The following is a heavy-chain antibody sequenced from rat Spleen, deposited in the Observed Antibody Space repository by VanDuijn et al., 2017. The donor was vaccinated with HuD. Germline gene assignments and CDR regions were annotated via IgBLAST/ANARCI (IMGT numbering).Heavy chain of an antibody. J-gene: IGHJ3*01. V-gene: IGHV5-29*01. D-gene: IGHD1-11*01. CDR1: GFTFSDYY. CDR2: ISYDGSST. CDR3: ARGRDRFAY. Sequence: EVQLVESDGGLVQPGRSLKLSCAASGFTFSDYYMAWVRQAPTKGLEWVATISYDGSSTYYRDSVKGRFTISRDNAKSTLYLQMDSLRSEDTATYYCARGRDRFAYWGQGTLVTVSS.